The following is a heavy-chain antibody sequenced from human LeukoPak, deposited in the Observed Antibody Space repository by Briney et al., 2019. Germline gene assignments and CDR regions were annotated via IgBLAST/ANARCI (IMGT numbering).Heavy chain of an antibody. CDR2: IYTSGST. J-gene: IGHJ4*02. CDR1: GGSISSYY. CDR3: ARDALRPGYSNFDY. D-gene: IGHD4-11*01. V-gene: IGHV4-4*07. Sequence: SETLSLTCTVSGGSISSYYWSWIRQPAGKGLEWIGRIYTSGSTNYNPSLKSRVTMSVDTSKNQFSLKLSSVTAADTAVYYCARDALRPGYSNFDYWGQGTLVTVSS.